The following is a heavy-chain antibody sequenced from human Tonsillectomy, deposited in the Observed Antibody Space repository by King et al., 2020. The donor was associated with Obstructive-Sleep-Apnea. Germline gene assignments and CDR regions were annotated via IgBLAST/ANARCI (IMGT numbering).Heavy chain of an antibody. CDR3: ARDQSYFDISVYYPDY. V-gene: IGHV3-30*03. D-gene: IGHD3-22*01. J-gene: IGHJ4*02. CDR2: ISYDGTNK. Sequence: VQLVESGGGVVQPGKSLRLSCAASGFTFGNYGMHWVRQGPGKGLESVAGISYDGTNKYYADSVKGRFTISRDNSKNTLFLQLDGLRADDTAVYYCARDQSYFDISVYYPDYWGQGTLVTVSS. CDR1: GFTFGNYG.